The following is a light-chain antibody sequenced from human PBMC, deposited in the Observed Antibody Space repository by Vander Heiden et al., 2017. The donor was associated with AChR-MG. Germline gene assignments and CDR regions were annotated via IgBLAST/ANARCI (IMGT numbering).Light chain of an antibody. V-gene: IGLV2-14*01. CDR3: SSYTGSSTVV. Sequence: QSALTHPASVSGSPGQSITIPCTGTSREVGGYNYVSWYQQQPGKAHKLMISEVTNRPSGVSNRFSGSKSGNTATLTISGLQAEDEAEYYCSSYTGSSTVVFGGGTKLTVL. CDR1: SREVGGYNY. CDR2: EVT. J-gene: IGLJ2*01.